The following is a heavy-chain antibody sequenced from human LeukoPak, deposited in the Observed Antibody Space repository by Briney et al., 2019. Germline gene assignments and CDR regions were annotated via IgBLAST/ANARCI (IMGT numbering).Heavy chain of an antibody. CDR2: INHSGST. D-gene: IGHD4-17*01. V-gene: IGHV4-34*01. CDR3: ARTHDYGDHFDY. Sequence: SETLSLTCTVSGDSISSYYWSWIRQPPGKGLEWIGEINHSGSTNYNPSLKSRVTISVDTSKNQFSLKLSSVTAADTAVYYCARTHDYGDHFDYWGQGTLVTVSS. J-gene: IGHJ4*02. CDR1: GDSISSYY.